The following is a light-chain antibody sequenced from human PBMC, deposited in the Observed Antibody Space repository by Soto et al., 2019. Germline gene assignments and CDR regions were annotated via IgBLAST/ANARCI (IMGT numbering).Light chain of an antibody. J-gene: IGKJ1*01. CDR3: QQYGSSGT. Sequence: IVFTRSPGTLSLSPGERATLSCRASQSVSNNYLAWYQQKPGQAPRLLIYGASNRATGIPDRFSGSGSVTDFTLTISRLEPEDFAVYYCQQYGSSGTLGQGTKVDI. V-gene: IGKV3-20*01. CDR1: QSVSNNY. CDR2: GAS.